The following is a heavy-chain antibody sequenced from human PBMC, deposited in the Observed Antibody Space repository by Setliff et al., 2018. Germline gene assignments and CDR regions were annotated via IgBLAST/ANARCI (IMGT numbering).Heavy chain of an antibody. D-gene: IGHD2-8*02. J-gene: IGHJ4*01. Sequence: PGESLKISCAASGFTFTNYAMNWVRQAPGKGLEWVSTISGSGDSTYYADSVMGRFTISRDNSKDSLYLHMNSLRVEDTAIYYCAKDKQVRVDYFDYWGHGTLVTVSS. CDR2: ISGSGDST. CDR1: GFTFTNYA. V-gene: IGHV3-23*01. CDR3: AKDKQVRVDYFDY.